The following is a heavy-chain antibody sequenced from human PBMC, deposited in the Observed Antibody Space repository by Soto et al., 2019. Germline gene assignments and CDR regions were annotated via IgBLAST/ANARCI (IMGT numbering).Heavy chain of an antibody. Sequence: SETLSLTCTVSGGSISSYYWSWIRQPPGKGLEWIGYIYYSGSTNYNPSLKSRVTISVDTSKNQFSLKLSSVTAADTAVYYCARQWLDGYFDYWGQGTLVTVSS. D-gene: IGHD6-19*01. CDR3: ARQWLDGYFDY. J-gene: IGHJ4*02. CDR1: GGSISSYY. V-gene: IGHV4-59*01. CDR2: IYYSGST.